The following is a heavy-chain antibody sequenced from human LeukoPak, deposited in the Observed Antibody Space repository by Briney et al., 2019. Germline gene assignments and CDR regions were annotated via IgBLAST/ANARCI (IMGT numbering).Heavy chain of an antibody. D-gene: IGHD1-26*01. CDR3: ARDVGMQQWEFWFDP. CDR2: IIPILGIA. CDR1: GGTFSSYA. J-gene: IGHJ5*02. Sequence: RASVKVSCKASGGTFSSYAISWVRQAPGQGLEWMGRIIPILGIANYAQKFQGRVTIAADKSTSTAYMELSSLRSEDTAVYYCARDVGMQQWEFWFDPWGQGTLVTVSS. V-gene: IGHV1-69*04.